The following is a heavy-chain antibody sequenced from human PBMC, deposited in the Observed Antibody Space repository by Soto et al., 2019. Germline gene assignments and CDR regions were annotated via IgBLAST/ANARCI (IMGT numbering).Heavy chain of an antibody. CDR3: ARDSNWNYVGY. CDR2: INAGSGNT. D-gene: IGHD1-20*01. Sequence: ASVKVSCKASGYTFTSYAMHWVRQAPGQRLEWMGWINAGSGNTKYSQKFQGRVTITRDTSASTAYMELSSLRSEDTAVYYCARDSNWNYVGYWGQGTLVTVSS. J-gene: IGHJ4*02. CDR1: GYTFTSYA. V-gene: IGHV1-3*01.